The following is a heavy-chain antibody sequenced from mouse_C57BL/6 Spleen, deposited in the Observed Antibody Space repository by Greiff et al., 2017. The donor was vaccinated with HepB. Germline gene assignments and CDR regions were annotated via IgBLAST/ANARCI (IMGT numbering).Heavy chain of an antibody. Sequence: DVKLVESGGGLVQPGGSMKLSCVASGFTFSNYWMNWVRQSPEKGLEWVAQIRLKSDNYATHYAESVKGRFTISRDDSKSSVYLQMNNLRAEDTGIYYCTTGSNTWFAYWGQGTLVTVSA. J-gene: IGHJ3*01. CDR1: GFTFSNYW. V-gene: IGHV6-3*01. CDR3: TTGSNTWFAY. CDR2: IRLKSDNYAT. D-gene: IGHD2-5*01.